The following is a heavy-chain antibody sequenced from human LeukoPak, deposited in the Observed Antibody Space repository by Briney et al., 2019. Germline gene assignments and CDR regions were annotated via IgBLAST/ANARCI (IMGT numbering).Heavy chain of an antibody. V-gene: IGHV3-49*04. J-gene: IGHJ4*02. CDR3: TRDQTPYY. CDR1: GFTFGDYA. CDR2: IRSKIYGGTP. Sequence: GGSLRLSCTAYGFTFGDYAMTWVRQAPGKGLEWVGFIRSKIYGGTPEYAASVRGRFTISRDDSKGVAYLQMNSLKTEDTAVYYCTRDQTPYYWGQGALVTVSS.